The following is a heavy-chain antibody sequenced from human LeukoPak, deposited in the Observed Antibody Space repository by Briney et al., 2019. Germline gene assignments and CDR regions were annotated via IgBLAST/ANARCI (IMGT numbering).Heavy chain of an antibody. D-gene: IGHD5-24*01. Sequence: SVKVSCKASGGTFSSYAISWVRQAPGQGLEWMGRIIPILGIANYAQKFQGRVTITADKSTSTAYMELSSLRSEDTAVYYCARGDGRLRDGYNFDYWGQGTLVTVSS. CDR1: GGTFSSYA. CDR3: ARGDGRLRDGYNFDY. V-gene: IGHV1-69*04. CDR2: IIPILGIA. J-gene: IGHJ4*02.